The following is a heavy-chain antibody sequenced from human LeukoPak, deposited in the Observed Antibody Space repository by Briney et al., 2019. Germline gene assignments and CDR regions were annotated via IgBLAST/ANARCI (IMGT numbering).Heavy chain of an antibody. J-gene: IGHJ5*02. CDR3: ARVTSNSAIPPSLFDI. V-gene: IGHV3-7*01. D-gene: IGHD2-2*02. Sequence: QAGGSLTLSCAAAGFTFSAYWMSWVGQAPGKGMEWVAKIKEDGSVTYYVDSLKGRFTISRDNAKNSLYLRVNSLRAEDTAVYYCARVTSNSAIPPSLFDIWGQGTLIIVSS. CDR1: GFTFSAYW. CDR2: IKEDGSVT.